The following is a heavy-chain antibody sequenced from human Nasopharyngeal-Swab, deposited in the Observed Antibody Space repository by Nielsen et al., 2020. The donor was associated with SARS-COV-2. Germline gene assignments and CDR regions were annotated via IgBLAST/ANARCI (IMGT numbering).Heavy chain of an antibody. CDR3: ARDVAIVGATLEN. Sequence: GESLKIACAASEFTMSRTGMHWVRQAPGKGLEWVAYISSSSSTSYYADSVKGRFTISRDNPKNSLYLQMNSLRDEDTALYYCARDVAIVGATLENWGQGTLVTVSS. J-gene: IGHJ4*02. CDR1: EFTMSRTG. CDR2: ISSSSSTS. D-gene: IGHD1-26*01. V-gene: IGHV3-48*02.